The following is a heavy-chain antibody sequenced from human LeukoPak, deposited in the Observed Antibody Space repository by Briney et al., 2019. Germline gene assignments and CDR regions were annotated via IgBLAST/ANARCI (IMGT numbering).Heavy chain of an antibody. CDR1: GFTVSSNY. CDR3: ARGVGWELLSSIFDY. D-gene: IGHD1-26*01. V-gene: IGHV3-53*01. Sequence: PGESLRLSCAASGFTVSSNYMSWVRQAPGKGLEWVSVIYSGGNTYYADSVKGRFTISRDSSKNTLYLQMNSLRAEDTAVYYCARGVGWELLSSIFDYWGQGTLVTVSS. CDR2: IYSGGNT. J-gene: IGHJ4*02.